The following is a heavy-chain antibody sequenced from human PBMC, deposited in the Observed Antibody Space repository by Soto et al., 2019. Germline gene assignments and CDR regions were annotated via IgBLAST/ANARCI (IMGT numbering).Heavy chain of an antibody. CDR3: VIQLWLPHPWFDP. CDR2: ISGSGGST. Sequence: GSLRLSCAASGFTFSSYAMSWVRQAPGKGLEWVSAISGSGGSTYYTDSVKGRFTISRDNSRNTLYLQMNSLRAEDTAVYYCVIQLWLPHPWFDPWGQGTLVTVSS. CDR1: GFTFSSYA. J-gene: IGHJ5*02. D-gene: IGHD5-18*01. V-gene: IGHV3-23*01.